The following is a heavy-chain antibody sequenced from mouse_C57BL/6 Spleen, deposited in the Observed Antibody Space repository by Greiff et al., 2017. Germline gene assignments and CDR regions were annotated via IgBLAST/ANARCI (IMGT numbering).Heavy chain of an antibody. CDR2: IHPNSGST. CDR1: GYTFTSYW. V-gene: IGHV1-64*01. J-gene: IGHJ3*01. Sequence: VQLQQPGAELVKPGASVKLSCKASGYTFTSYWMHWVKQRPGQGLEWIGMIHPNSGSTNYNEKFKSKATLTVDKSSSTAYMQLSSLTSEDSAVYYCARWSYYDYDGGFAYWGQGTLVTVSA. D-gene: IGHD2-4*01. CDR3: ARWSYYDYDGGFAY.